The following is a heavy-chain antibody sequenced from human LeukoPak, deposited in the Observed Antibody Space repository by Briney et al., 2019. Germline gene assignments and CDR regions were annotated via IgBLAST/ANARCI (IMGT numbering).Heavy chain of an antibody. J-gene: IGHJ3*02. Sequence: SETLSLTCTVSGGSISSGSYYWSWIRQPAGKGLEWIGRIYTSGSTNYNPSLKSRVTISVDTSKNQFSLKLSSVTAADTAVYYCARDVEWGCSSTSCGRRAFDIWGQGTMVTVSS. D-gene: IGHD2-2*01. CDR1: GGSISSGSYY. V-gene: IGHV4-61*02. CDR3: ARDVEWGCSSTSCGRRAFDI. CDR2: IYTSGST.